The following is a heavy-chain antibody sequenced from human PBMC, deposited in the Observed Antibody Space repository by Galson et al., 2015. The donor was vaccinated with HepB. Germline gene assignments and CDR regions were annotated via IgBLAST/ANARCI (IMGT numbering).Heavy chain of an antibody. Sequence: QSGAEVKKPGESLRISCKGSGYSFTSYWISWVRQMPGKGLEWMGRIDPSDSYTNYSPSFQGHVTISADKSISTAYLQWSSLKASDTAMYYCARLVGSSWYAGVPDYWGQGTLVTVSS. V-gene: IGHV5-10-1*01. J-gene: IGHJ4*02. CDR2: IDPSDSYT. CDR3: ARLVGSSWYAGVPDY. D-gene: IGHD6-13*01. CDR1: GYSFTSYW.